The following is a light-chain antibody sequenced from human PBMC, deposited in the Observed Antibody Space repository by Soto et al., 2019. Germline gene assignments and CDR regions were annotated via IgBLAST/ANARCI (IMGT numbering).Light chain of an antibody. CDR3: CSYGGSILVI. J-gene: IGLJ2*01. V-gene: IGLV2-14*01. CDR2: AVS. Sequence: QSALTQPASVSGSPGQSITISCTGTSSDIGAYNYVSWYQQYPGKAPRLLIYAVSNRPSGVSDRFSGSKSGNTASLTISGLQAEDEAHYYCCSYGGSILVIFGEGTKLTVL. CDR1: SSDIGAYNY.